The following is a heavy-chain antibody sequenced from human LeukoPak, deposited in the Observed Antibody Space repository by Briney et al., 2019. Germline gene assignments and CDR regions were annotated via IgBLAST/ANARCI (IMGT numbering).Heavy chain of an antibody. CDR3: ARPSSSGNYYY. CDR1: GGSISSGSHW. CDR2: IYYAESP. V-gene: IGHV4-39*01. J-gene: IGHJ4*02. Sequence: SETLSLTCTVSGGSISSGSHWWGWIRQPPGGGLEWVGSIYYAESPSYNPSLKSRVTISVDMSKNQLSLKLSSVTAADTAVYYCARPSSSGNYYYWGQGTLVTVS. D-gene: IGHD1-26*01.